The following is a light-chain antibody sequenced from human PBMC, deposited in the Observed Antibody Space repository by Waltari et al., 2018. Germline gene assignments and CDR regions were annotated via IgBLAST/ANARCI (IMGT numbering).Light chain of an antibody. CDR2: DVN. CDR1: GSDVGGYAY. CDR3: SSYTSSRAIFV. V-gene: IGLV2-14*01. J-gene: IGLJ1*01. Sequence: QSALTQPASVSGSPGQSITISCTGTGSDVGGYAYVPWYQRHPGKVPKVMIYDVNKRPSGFSDRFSGSKSGYTASLTISGLQAQDEADYYCSSYTSSRAIFVFGIGTKVTVL.